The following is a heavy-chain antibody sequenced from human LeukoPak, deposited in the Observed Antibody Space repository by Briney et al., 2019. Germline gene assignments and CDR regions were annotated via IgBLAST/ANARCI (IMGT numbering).Heavy chain of an antibody. D-gene: IGHD2-2*01. CDR2: IYWDDDK. Sequence: ESGPTLVKPTQTLTLTCSFSGFSLSTSAVGVGWIRQPPGKALEWRALIYWDDDKRYSPSLKSRLTNTKDTSKNQVVLTMTDMDAVETAAYYCAHSRSIVVVPAAMTCAFDYWGQGTLVTVSS. J-gene: IGHJ4*02. CDR3: AHSRSIVVVPAAMTCAFDY. CDR1: GFSLSTSAVG. V-gene: IGHV2-5*02.